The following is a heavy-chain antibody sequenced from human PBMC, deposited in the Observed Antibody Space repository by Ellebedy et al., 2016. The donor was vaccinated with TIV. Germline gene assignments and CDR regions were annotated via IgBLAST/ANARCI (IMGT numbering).Heavy chain of an antibody. Sequence: GESLKISCAASGFTFSSYDMNWVRQAPGKGLEWVANIKQDGSEKYYVDSVKGRFTISRDNAKNSLYLQMNSLRAEDTAVYYCARQTVATSVNDAFDIWGLGTVVTVSS. CDR2: IKQDGSEK. CDR3: ARQTVATSVNDAFDI. V-gene: IGHV3-7*01. D-gene: IGHD4-17*01. J-gene: IGHJ3*02. CDR1: GFTFSSYD.